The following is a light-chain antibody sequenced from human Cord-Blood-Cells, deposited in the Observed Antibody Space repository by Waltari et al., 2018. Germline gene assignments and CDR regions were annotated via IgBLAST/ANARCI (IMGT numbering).Light chain of an antibody. J-gene: IGKJ4*01. CDR3: MQALQTPVT. CDR1: QSLLHSNGYNY. Sequence: DIVMTQSPLSLPVTPGEPASISCRSSQSLLHSNGYNYLDWYLQKPGQSPQLLIYLGSNRNSGVPDRFSGSGSGTDFTLKISRVEAEDVGVYYCMQALQTPVTFGGGTKVEIK. V-gene: IGKV2-28*01. CDR2: LGS.